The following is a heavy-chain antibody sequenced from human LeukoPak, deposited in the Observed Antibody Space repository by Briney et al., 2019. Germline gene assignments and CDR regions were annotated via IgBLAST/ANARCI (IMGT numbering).Heavy chain of an antibody. CDR2: SNWNGGST. D-gene: IGHD3-10*01. CDR1: GSTFDNYG. J-gene: IGHJ4*02. V-gene: IGHV3-20*04. Sequence: GGSLRLSCVGSGSTFDNYGMYWVRQSPGKGLEWISGSNWNGGSTAYADSVKGRFTISRDNAKNSLYPQMNSLRAEDTALYYCARAGFNYGCDYWGQGTLVTVSS. CDR3: ARAGFNYGCDY.